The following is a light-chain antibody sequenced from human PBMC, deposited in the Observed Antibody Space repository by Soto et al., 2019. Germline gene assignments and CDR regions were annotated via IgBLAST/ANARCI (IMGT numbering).Light chain of an antibody. CDR2: QVS. Sequence: QSVLTQPPSVSGSPGQSVTISCTGTRSDVGIYDLVSWYQQPPGTAPKLLIYQVSNRPSGVPDRFSGSKSGNTASLTISGLQPEDEADYYCSLKTSSVTWVFGGGTQLTVL. J-gene: IGLJ3*02. V-gene: IGLV2-18*01. CDR1: RSDVGIYDL. CDR3: SLKTSSVTWV.